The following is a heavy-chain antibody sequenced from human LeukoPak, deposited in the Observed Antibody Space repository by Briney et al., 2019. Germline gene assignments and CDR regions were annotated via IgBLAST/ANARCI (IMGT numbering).Heavy chain of an antibody. V-gene: IGHV3-7*01. CDR1: GFTFTKYW. CDR3: ARENWAPY. D-gene: IGHD7-27*01. J-gene: IGHJ4*02. Sequence: PGGSLRLSCAASGFTFTKYWMTWVRQAPGKGLELVANIKQDGSERNYVDTVKGRFIISRDNAKNLLYLQMNSLRAEDTAVYYCARENWAPYWGQGTLVTVSS. CDR2: IKQDGSER.